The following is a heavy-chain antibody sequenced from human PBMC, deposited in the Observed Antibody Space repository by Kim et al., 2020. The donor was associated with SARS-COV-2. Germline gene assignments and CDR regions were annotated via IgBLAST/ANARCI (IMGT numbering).Heavy chain of an antibody. Sequence: SETLSLTCTVSGGSISSSSYYWGWIRQPPGKGLEWIGSIYYSGSTYYNPSLKSRVTISVDTSKNQFSLKLSSVTAADTAVYYCARLDVWGHLGGLMDYWGQGTLVTVCS. V-gene: IGHV4-39*01. CDR1: GGSISSSSYY. D-gene: IGHD3-16*01. CDR3: ARLDVWGHLGGLMDY. J-gene: IGHJ4*02. CDR2: IYYSGST.